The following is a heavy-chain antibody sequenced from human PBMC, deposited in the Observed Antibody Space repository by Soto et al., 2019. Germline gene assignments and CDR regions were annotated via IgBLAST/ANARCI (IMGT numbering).Heavy chain of an antibody. D-gene: IGHD3-22*01. J-gene: IGHJ4*02. V-gene: IGHV3-23*01. Sequence: GGSLRLSCAASGFTFSSYAMSWVRQAPGKGLEWVSAISGSGGSTYYADSVKSRFTISRDNSKNTLYLQMNSLRAEDTAVYYCAKAISLFDSSGSFDYWGQGTLVTVSS. CDR2: ISGSGGST. CDR3: AKAISLFDSSGSFDY. CDR1: GFTFSSYA.